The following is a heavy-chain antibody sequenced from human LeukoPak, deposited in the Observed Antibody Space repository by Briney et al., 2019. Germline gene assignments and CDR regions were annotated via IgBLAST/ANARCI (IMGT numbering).Heavy chain of an antibody. J-gene: IGHJ4*02. CDR2: IKKDGSEK. Sequence: GGSLRLSCAAVGFTFSNYWKSWVRQAPGKGLEWVATIKKDGSEKYCVDSVKGRFTISRDNTKNSLYLQMNSLRAEDTAVYYCVRDLSGYSSHWGQGTLVTVSS. CDR1: GFTFSNYW. CDR3: VRDLSGYSSH. D-gene: IGHD5-12*01. V-gene: IGHV3-7*01.